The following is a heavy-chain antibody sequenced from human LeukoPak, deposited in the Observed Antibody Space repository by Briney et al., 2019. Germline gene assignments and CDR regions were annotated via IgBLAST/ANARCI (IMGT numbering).Heavy chain of an antibody. Sequence: PGGSLRLSCAASGFTFSSYSMNWVRQAPGKGLEWVSSISSSSSYIYYADSVKGRFTISRDNAKNSLYLQMNSLRAEDTAVYCCARDLGATEDYWGQGTLVTVSS. CDR3: ARDLGATEDY. CDR2: ISSSSSYI. V-gene: IGHV3-21*01. CDR1: GFTFSSYS. D-gene: IGHD2-15*01. J-gene: IGHJ4*02.